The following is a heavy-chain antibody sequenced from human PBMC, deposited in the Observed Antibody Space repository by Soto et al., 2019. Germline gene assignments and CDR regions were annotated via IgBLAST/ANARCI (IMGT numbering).Heavy chain of an antibody. Sequence: QSQTLSLTCAISGDSVSSNSAAWNWIRQSPSRGLEWLGRTYYLSKGYNDYAVSGKSRITINPATSKKQFSRQLNSVTPEDTAVYYCVRDFPRRGSSWAEFTYYYGMDVWGQGTTVTVSS. J-gene: IGHJ6*02. D-gene: IGHD6-13*01. V-gene: IGHV6-1*01. CDR1: GDSVSSNSAA. CDR3: VRDFPRRGSSWAEFTYYYGMDV. CDR2: TYYLSKGYN.